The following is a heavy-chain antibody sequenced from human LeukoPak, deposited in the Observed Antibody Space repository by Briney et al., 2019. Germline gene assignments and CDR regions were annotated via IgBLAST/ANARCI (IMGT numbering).Heavy chain of an antibody. CDR1: AYTFTDNY. V-gene: IGHV1-2*02. CDR3: GKRGGGELRGYNWFDP. D-gene: IGHD1-26*01. J-gene: IGHJ5*02. Sequence: ASVKVSCKASAYTFTDNYLHWVRQAPGQGLEWMGWINPNNGGTGYAQKFQGRVTMTRDTSISTAYMELSSLRSDDTAVYYCGKRGGGELRGYNWFDPWGQGTLVTVSS. CDR2: INPNNGGT.